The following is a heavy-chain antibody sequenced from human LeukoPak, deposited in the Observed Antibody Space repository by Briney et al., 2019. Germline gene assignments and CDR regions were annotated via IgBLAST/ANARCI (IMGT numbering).Heavy chain of an antibody. CDR2: INHSGST. CDR3: ARDRRWFGELYNNWFDP. J-gene: IGHJ5*02. CDR1: GGSFSGYY. V-gene: IGHV4-34*01. D-gene: IGHD3-10*01. Sequence: SETLSLTCAVYGGSFSGYYWSWIRQPPGKGLEWIGEINHSGSTNYNPSLKSRVTISVDTSKNQFSLKLSSVTAADTAVYYCARDRRWFGELYNNWFDPWGQGTLVTVSS.